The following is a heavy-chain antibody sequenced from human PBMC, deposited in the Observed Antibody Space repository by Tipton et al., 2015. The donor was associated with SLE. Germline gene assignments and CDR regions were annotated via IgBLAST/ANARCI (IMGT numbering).Heavy chain of an antibody. CDR1: GFTVSDNY. J-gene: IGHJ4*02. CDR2: IYSSGRT. D-gene: IGHD3-10*01. CDR3: AKHVTNYFDSGRPESFEY. Sequence: SLRLSCAASGFTVSDNYMNWVRQAPGKGLEWVSVIYSSGRTDYADSVKGRFTISRDNSKNTLYLHMSSLKAEDTAVYYCAKHVTNYFDSGRPESFEYWGQGTLVTVSS. V-gene: IGHV3-66*02.